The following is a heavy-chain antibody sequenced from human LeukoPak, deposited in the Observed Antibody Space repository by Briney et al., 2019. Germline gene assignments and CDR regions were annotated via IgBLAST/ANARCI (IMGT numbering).Heavy chain of an antibody. CDR2: INPQSGAT. V-gene: IGHV1-2*02. CDR1: GYTFTGFY. Sequence: ASVKVSCTPSGYTFTGFYIHWVRQAPGQGLEWMAWINPQSGATNYAQKFQGRVTMTRDMSISTAYMDVTGLRSDDTAVYYCARGGHYSGLYFAYWGQGTLVTVSS. CDR3: ARGGHYSGLYFAY. D-gene: IGHD2-15*01. J-gene: IGHJ4*02.